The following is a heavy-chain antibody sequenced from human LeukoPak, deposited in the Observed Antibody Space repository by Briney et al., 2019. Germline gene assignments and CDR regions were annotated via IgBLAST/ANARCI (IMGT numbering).Heavy chain of an antibody. D-gene: IGHD2-15*01. CDR2: INHSGST. V-gene: IGHV4-34*01. CDR3: AREKLDC. Sequence: SETLSLTCAVYGGSFSGYYWSWIRQPPGKGLEWIGEINHSGSTNYNPSLKSRVTISVDTSKNQFSLKLSSVTAADTAVYYCAREKLDCWGQGTLVTVSS. J-gene: IGHJ4*02. CDR1: GGSFSGYY.